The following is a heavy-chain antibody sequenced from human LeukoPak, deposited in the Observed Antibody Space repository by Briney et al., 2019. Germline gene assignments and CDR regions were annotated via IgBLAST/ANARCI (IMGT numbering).Heavy chain of an antibody. CDR1: GYTFTSYG. J-gene: IGHJ5*01. D-gene: IGHD6-19*01. CDR3: TRGVSASSGWYVIDS. V-gene: IGHV1-18*01. CDR2: ISAYNGNT. Sequence: ASVKVSCKASGYTFTSYGISWVRQAPGQGLEWMGWISAYNGNTNYAQKLQGRVTMTTDTSTSTAYMELSSLRSEDTAVYYCTRGVSASSGWYVIDSWGQGTLVTVSS.